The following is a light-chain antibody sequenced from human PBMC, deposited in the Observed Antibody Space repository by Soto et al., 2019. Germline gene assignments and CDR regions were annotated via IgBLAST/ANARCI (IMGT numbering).Light chain of an antibody. CDR2: EVS. J-gene: IGLJ1*01. CDR3: SSYTRSSTRV. Sequence: QSALTQPASVSGSPGQSITISCTGTSSDVGAYDDVSWYQQHPDKAPKLMIYEVSNRPSGVSNRFSGSKSVNTATLTISGLQAEDEADYYCSSYTRSSTRVFGTGTKLTVL. V-gene: IGLV2-14*03. CDR1: SSDVGAYDD.